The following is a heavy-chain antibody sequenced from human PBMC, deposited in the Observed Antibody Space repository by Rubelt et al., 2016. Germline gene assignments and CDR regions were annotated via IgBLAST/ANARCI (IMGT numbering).Heavy chain of an antibody. CDR2: IYYSGST. Sequence: GPGLVKPSETLSLTCTVSGGSISSYYWSWIRQPPGKGLEWIGYIYYSGSTNYNPSLKSRVTISVDTSKNQFSLKLSSVTAADTAVYYCARAGYSTYWRDYYFYMDVWGIGTTVTVSS. D-gene: IGHD6-13*01. J-gene: IGHJ6*03. CDR1: GGSISSYY. V-gene: IGHV4-59*08. CDR3: ARAGYSTYWRDYYFYMDV.